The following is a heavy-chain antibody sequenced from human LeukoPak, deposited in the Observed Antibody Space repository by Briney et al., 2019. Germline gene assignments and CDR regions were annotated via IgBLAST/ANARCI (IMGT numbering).Heavy chain of an antibody. CDR1: GGSFSGYY. CDR3: ARGVDSSGSDASDI. CDR2: INHSGST. J-gene: IGHJ3*02. Sequence: SETLSLTCAVYGGSFSGYYWSWIRQPPGKGLEWIGEINHSGSTNYNPSLESRVTISVDTSKNQFSLKLSSVTAADTAVYYCARGVDSSGSDASDIWGQGTMVTVSS. D-gene: IGHD6-19*01. V-gene: IGHV4-34*01.